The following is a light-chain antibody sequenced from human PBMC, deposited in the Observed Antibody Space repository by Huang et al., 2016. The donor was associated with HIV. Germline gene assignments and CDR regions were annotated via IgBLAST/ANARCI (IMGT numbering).Light chain of an antibody. CDR1: QTVSSN. J-gene: IGKJ2*01. CDR3: QHYRVWPPVYT. Sequence: EIVMTQSPATLSGSPGERATLSCRASQTVSSNFAWYQPKPGHAPRLLIYAASTRATDIPARFSGSGSGTEFTLTISSLQSEDFAVYYCQHYRVWPPVYTFGQGTKLEIK. V-gene: IGKV3-15*01. CDR2: AAS.